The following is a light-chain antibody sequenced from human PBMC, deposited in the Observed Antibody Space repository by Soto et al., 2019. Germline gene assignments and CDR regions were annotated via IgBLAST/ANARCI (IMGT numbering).Light chain of an antibody. V-gene: IGKV1-39*01. CDR3: QESYSVPGT. Sequence: DIELTQSPPSLAASVGDRVTITCRASQNINNYLIWYQQKPGKAPQLLIYGASILQSGVPSRFSGSASGTDFTLTIGSLQPEDFATYYCQESYSVPGTFGQGTKVEI. CDR2: GAS. CDR1: QNINNY. J-gene: IGKJ1*01.